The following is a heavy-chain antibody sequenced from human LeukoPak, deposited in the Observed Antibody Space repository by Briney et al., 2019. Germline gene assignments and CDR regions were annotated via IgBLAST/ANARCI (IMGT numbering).Heavy chain of an antibody. D-gene: IGHD3-3*01. CDR1: GGSISSYH. Sequence: PSETLSLTCTVSGGSISSYHWSWIRQPAGKGLEWIGRIHASGSTVYNPSLKSRVTISVDTSKNQFSLKLSSVTAADTAVYYCASRSSIWSGYQDTLYYFDSWGQGTLVTVSS. CDR3: ASRSSIWSGYQDTLYYFDS. J-gene: IGHJ4*02. CDR2: IHASGST. V-gene: IGHV4-4*07.